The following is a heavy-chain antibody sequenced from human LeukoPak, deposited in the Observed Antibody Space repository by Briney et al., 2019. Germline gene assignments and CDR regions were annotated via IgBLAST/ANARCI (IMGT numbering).Heavy chain of an antibody. D-gene: IGHD6-19*01. V-gene: IGHV3-30-3*01. Sequence: GSLRLSCAASGFTFSSSAMHWVRQAPDKGLEWAAVISYDGSNKYYADSVKGRFTISRDNSKNTLYLQMNSLRADDTAVYYCARDRDSSGWYEGFDYWGQGTLVTVSS. CDR3: ARDRDSSGWYEGFDY. J-gene: IGHJ4*02. CDR2: ISYDGSNK. CDR1: GFTFSSSA.